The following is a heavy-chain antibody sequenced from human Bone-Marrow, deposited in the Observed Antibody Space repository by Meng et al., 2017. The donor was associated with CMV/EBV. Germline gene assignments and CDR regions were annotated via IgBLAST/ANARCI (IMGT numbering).Heavy chain of an antibody. CDR3: ARRIQPYDFDY. D-gene: IGHD5-18*01. Sequence: GESLKISCAASGFTFSSYAMHWVRQAPGKGLEWVAVISYDGSNKYYADSVKGRFTISRDNSKNTLYLQMNSLRAEDTAVYYCARRIQPYDFDYWGQGTLVTVSS. J-gene: IGHJ4*02. CDR2: ISYDGSNK. V-gene: IGHV3-30*04. CDR1: GFTFSSYA.